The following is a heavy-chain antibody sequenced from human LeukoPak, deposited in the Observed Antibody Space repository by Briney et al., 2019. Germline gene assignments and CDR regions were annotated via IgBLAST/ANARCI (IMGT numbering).Heavy chain of an antibody. J-gene: IGHJ5*02. D-gene: IGHD6-13*01. CDR3: ARDRGSSSWYNWFDP. Sequence: GGSLRLSCAASGFTFSSYSMNWVRQAPGKGLEWVSSISSSSYIYYADSVKGRFTISRDNAKNSLYLQMNSLRAEDTAVYYCARDRGSSSWYNWFDPWGQGTLVTVSS. V-gene: IGHV3-21*01. CDR1: GFTFSSYS. CDR2: ISSSSYI.